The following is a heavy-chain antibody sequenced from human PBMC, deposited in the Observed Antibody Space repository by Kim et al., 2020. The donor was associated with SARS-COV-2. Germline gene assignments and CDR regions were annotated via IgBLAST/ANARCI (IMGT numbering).Heavy chain of an antibody. V-gene: IGHV3-23*01. CDR3: AKALYSGSYYDAFDI. D-gene: IGHD1-26*01. Sequence: DSVKGRFTISRDNSKNTLYLQMNSLRAEDTAVYYCAKALYSGSYYDAFDIWGQGTMVTVSS. J-gene: IGHJ3*02.